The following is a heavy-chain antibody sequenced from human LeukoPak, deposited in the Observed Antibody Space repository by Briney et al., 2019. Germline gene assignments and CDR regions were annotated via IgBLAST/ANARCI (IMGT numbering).Heavy chain of an antibody. CDR1: GFTFSSYW. Sequence: GGSLRLSCAASGFTFSSYWMSWVRQAPGKGLEWVANIKQDGSEKYYVDSVKGRFTISRDNAKNSLYLQMNGLRAEDTAVYYCAGGNSPGSFDYWGQGTLVTVSS. V-gene: IGHV3-7*03. CDR3: AGGNSPGSFDY. D-gene: IGHD3-16*01. CDR2: IKQDGSEK. J-gene: IGHJ4*02.